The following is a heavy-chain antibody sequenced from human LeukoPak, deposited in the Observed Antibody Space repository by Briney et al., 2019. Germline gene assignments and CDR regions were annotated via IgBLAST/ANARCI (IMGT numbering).Heavy chain of an antibody. CDR2: ISSSGSTI. D-gene: IGHD4-23*01. J-gene: IGHJ2*01. CDR3: AKGNSGWYLDA. CDR1: GFTFSDYY. Sequence: GGSLRLSCAASGFTFSDYYMSWIRQAPGKGLEWVSYISSSGSTIYYADSVKGRFTISRDNSRDTLYLQMDSLRGEDTALYYCAKGNSGWYLDAWGRGTLVTVSS. V-gene: IGHV3-11*01.